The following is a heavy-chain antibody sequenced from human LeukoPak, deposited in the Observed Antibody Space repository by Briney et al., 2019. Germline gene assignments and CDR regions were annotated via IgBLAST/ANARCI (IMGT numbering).Heavy chain of an antibody. CDR1: GYSFTSFW. Sequence: GESLKISCKGSGYSFTSFWIGWVRQMPGKGLEWMGIIYPGDSDTRYSPSFQGQVTISADKSISTAYMQWSSLKASDTAMCYCARGHYYDSSGSYYDYWGQGTLVTVSS. V-gene: IGHV5-51*01. D-gene: IGHD3-22*01. J-gene: IGHJ4*02. CDR2: IYPGDSDT. CDR3: ARGHYYDSSGSYYDY.